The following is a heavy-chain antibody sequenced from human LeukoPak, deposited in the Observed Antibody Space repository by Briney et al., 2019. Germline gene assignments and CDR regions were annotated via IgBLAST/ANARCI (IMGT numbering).Heavy chain of an antibody. J-gene: IGHJ5*02. CDR1: GYTFTDYY. CDR3: ARYGSGSYFSNWFDP. V-gene: IGHV1-46*01. Sequence: ASVKVSCKASGYTFTDYYVHWVRRAPGLGLEWMGVINPGGGRTTYAQKFQDRVNMTGDTSTSTVYMELSGLTSADTAVYYCARYGSGSYFSNWFDPWGQGTLVTVSS. D-gene: IGHD3-10*01. CDR2: INPGGGRT.